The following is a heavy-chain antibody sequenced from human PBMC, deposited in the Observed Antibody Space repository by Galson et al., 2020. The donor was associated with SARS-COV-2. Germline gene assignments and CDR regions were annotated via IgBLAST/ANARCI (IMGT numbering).Heavy chain of an antibody. D-gene: IGHD5-12*01. Sequence: ESLKISCTVSGGSISSSSYYWGWIRQPPGKGLEWIGSIYYSGSTYYNPSLKSRVTISVDTSKNQFSLKLSSVTAADTAVYYCARDRSRDGYNFYWYFDLWGRGTLVTVSS. CDR2: IYYSGST. V-gene: IGHV4-39*07. J-gene: IGHJ2*01. CDR1: GGSISSSSYY. CDR3: ARDRSRDGYNFYWYFDL.